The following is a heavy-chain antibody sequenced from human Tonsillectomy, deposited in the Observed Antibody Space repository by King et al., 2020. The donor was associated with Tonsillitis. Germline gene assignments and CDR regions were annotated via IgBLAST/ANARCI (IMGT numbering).Heavy chain of an antibody. V-gene: IGHV4-59*01. Sequence: QLQESGPGLVKPSETLSLTCTVPGGSISSYYWSWIRQPPGKGLEWIGYIYDSGSTNYNPSLKSRGTISVDTSKKQLSLKLSSVTAADTAVYYCARGSNIAAAGTGYYFDYWGQGTLVTVSS. J-gene: IGHJ4*02. D-gene: IGHD6-13*01. CDR1: GGSISSYY. CDR2: IYDSGST. CDR3: ARGSNIAAAGTGYYFDY.